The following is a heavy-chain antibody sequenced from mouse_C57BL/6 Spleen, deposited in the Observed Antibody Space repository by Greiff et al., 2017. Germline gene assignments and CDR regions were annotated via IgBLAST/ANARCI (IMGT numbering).Heavy chain of an antibody. D-gene: IGHD1-1*01. J-gene: IGHJ3*01. CDR3: VRVDYGSSSWFAY. CDR1: GYTFTDYN. Sequence: EVQLQQSGPELVKPGASVKMSCKASGYTFTDYNMHWVKQSHGKSLEWTGYINPNNGGTSYNQKFKGKATLTVNKSSSTAYMELRSLTSEDSAVYYCVRVDYGSSSWFAYWGQGTLVTVSA. CDR2: INPNNGGT. V-gene: IGHV1-22*01.